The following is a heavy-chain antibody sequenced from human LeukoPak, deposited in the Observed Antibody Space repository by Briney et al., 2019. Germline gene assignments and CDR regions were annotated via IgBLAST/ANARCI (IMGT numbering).Heavy chain of an antibody. CDR1: GFTFSSYA. D-gene: IGHD3-3*01. J-gene: IGHJ4*02. CDR3: AKDPRRYDFWSGYYCDY. CDR2: ISGSGGST. V-gene: IGHV3-23*01. Sequence: PGGSLRLSCVASGFTFSSYAIHWVRQAPGKGLEWVSAISGSGGSTYYADSVKGRFTISRDNSKNTLYLQMNSLRAEDTAVYYCAKDPRRYDFWSGYYCDYWGQGTLVTVSS.